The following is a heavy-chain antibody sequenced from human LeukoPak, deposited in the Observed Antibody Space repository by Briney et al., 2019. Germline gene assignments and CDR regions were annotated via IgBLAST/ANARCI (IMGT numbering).Heavy chain of an antibody. Sequence: SGGSMRLSCAASGFTFSSYGMSWLRKAPGKGLELVSAFSGSGGSRYYADSEKRGFTISRDNSKNTLYLQMNSLRAEDTAVYYCAKDHGRDYYGSGRYDYWGQGTLVTVSS. CDR3: AKDHGRDYYGSGRYDY. CDR1: GFTFSSYG. V-gene: IGHV3-23*01. D-gene: IGHD3-10*01. CDR2: FSGSGGSR. J-gene: IGHJ4*02.